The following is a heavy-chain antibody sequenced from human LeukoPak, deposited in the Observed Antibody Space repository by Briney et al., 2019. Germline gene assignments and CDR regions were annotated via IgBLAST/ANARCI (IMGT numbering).Heavy chain of an antibody. V-gene: IGHV1-69*05. J-gene: IGHJ3*02. CDR3: ARGLRFYVVVTAGTAFDI. Sequence: ASVKVSCKASGGTFSSYAISWVRQAPGQGLEWMGGIIPIFGTANYAQKFQGRVTITTDESTSTAYMELSSLRSEDTAVYYCARGLRFYVVVTAGTAFDIWGQGTTVTVSS. CDR1: GGTFSSYA. D-gene: IGHD2-21*02. CDR2: IIPIFGTA.